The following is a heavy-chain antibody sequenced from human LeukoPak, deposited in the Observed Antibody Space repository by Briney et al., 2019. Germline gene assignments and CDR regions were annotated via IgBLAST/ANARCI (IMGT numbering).Heavy chain of an antibody. CDR3: ARGSSSWRNP. J-gene: IGHJ5*02. V-gene: IGHV1-8*01. Sequence: VASVKVSCKASGDTFTSYDINWVRQATGQGLEWMGWMNPNSGNTGYAQKFQGRVTMTRNTSISTAYMELSSLRSEDTAVYYCARGSSSWRNPWGQGTLVTVSS. CDR2: MNPNSGNT. D-gene: IGHD6-13*01. CDR1: GDTFTSYD.